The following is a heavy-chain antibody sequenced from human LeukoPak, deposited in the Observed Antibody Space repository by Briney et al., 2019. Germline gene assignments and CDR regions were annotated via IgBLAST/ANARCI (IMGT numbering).Heavy chain of an antibody. J-gene: IGHJ6*03. Sequence: TSETLSLTCTVSGVSISSYYWSWIRQPPGKGLEWIGYIYYSGSTNYNPSLKSRVTISVDTSKNQFSLKLSSVTAADTAVYYCARDSSDCSSTSCYGYYYMDVWGKGTTVTVSS. V-gene: IGHV4-59*01. CDR1: GVSISSYY. CDR2: IYYSGST. CDR3: ARDSSDCSSTSCYGYYYMDV. D-gene: IGHD2-2*01.